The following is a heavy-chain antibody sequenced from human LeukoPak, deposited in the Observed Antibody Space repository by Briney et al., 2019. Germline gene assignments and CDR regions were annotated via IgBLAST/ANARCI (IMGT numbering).Heavy chain of an antibody. CDR3: ARDRGGYSPFDY. CDR2: ISYDGSNK. J-gene: IGHJ4*02. Sequence: GGSLRLSCAASGFTFSRYAMHWVRQAPGKGLEWVAVISYDGSNKYYADSVKGRFTISRDNAKNSLYLQMNSLRAEDTAVYYCARDRGGYSPFDYWGQGTLVTVSS. D-gene: IGHD5-18*01. CDR1: GFTFSRYA. V-gene: IGHV3-30*04.